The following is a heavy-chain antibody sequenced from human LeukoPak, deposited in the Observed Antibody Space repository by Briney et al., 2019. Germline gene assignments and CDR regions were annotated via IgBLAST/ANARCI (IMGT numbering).Heavy chain of an antibody. J-gene: IGHJ4*02. D-gene: IGHD2-15*01. Sequence: GASVKVSCTASGYTFTRYSMHWVRQAPGQGLEWMGIINPSVGSTSYAQKFQGRVTMTRDTSTSTVYMELSSLRSDDTAVYYCARDVMVAAYYFDSGGQGTLVTVSS. CDR2: INPSVGST. CDR1: GYTFTRYS. V-gene: IGHV1-46*01. CDR3: ARDVMVAAYYFDS.